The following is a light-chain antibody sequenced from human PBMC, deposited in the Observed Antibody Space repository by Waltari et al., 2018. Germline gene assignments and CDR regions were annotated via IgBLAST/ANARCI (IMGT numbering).Light chain of an antibody. V-gene: IGKV3-20*01. CDR1: QSVSKY. Sequence: IVLTQSPGTLSLSSRERATLSCRASQSVSKYLAWYQQKPAQAPRLLIYHASTGAAGIPDGFSGGGYGTDFSLTISRLEAEDFAVYYCQHYVSLPATFGQGTKVEIK. J-gene: IGKJ1*01. CDR2: HAS. CDR3: QHYVSLPAT.